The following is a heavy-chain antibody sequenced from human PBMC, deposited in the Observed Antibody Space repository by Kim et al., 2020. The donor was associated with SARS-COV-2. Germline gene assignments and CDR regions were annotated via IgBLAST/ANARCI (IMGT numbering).Heavy chain of an antibody. V-gene: IGHV3-30-3*01. CDR3: ARETRVRGYSYGYRDYYFGMDV. CDR2: ISFDGSNK. Sequence: GGSLRLSCAASGFIFSSYAMQWVRQAPGKGLEWVAVISFDGSNKYYTDSVKGRFTISRDNSKNTLYLQRNSLRAEDTAVYYCARETRVRGYSYGYRDYYFGMDVWGQGTTVTVSS. J-gene: IGHJ6*02. D-gene: IGHD5-18*01. CDR1: GFIFSSYA.